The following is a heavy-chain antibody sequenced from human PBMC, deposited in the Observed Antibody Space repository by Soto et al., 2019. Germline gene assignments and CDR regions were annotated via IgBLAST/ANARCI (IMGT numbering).Heavy chain of an antibody. J-gene: IGHJ3*01. CDR1: GFTFSSHA. Sequence: LRLSCAASGFTFSSHAMSWVRQAPGKGLEWVSAISGSGGSTYYADSVKGRFTISRDNAKNSLYLQMNSLRAEDTAVYYCARDQLYYNDISGRPLNAFDVWGQGTMVTVSS. CDR3: ARDQLYYNDISGRPLNAFDV. V-gene: IGHV3-23*01. D-gene: IGHD3-22*01. CDR2: ISGSGGST.